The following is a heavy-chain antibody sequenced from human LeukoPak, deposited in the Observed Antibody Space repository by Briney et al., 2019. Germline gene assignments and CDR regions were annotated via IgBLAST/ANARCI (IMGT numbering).Heavy chain of an antibody. Sequence: SETLSLTCTVSGGSISSSSYYWGWIRQPPGNGLEYIVSIHYSGSTYYNLSLKSRVTISVDTSKNQFSLKLRSVTAADTAVYYCARHDRSGYDSRGLFDYWGQGTLVTVSS. J-gene: IGHJ4*02. CDR2: IHYSGST. V-gene: IGHV4-39*01. CDR3: ARHDRSGYDSRGLFDY. D-gene: IGHD5-12*01. CDR1: GGSISSSSYY.